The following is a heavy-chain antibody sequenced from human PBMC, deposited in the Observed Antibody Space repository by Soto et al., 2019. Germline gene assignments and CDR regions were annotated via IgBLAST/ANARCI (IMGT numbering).Heavy chain of an antibody. V-gene: IGHV4-59*08. CDR1: GGSISSYY. D-gene: IGHD6-13*01. J-gene: IGHJ3*02. CDR3: ARRYSSAFDI. CDR2: IYYSGST. Sequence: QVQLQESGPGLVKPSETLSLTCTVSGGSISSYYWSWIRQPPGKGLEWIGYIYYSGSTNYNPSLXRXXXTXLDTSRTQVSLKLSSVTAADTAVYYCARRYSSAFDIWGQGTMVTVSS.